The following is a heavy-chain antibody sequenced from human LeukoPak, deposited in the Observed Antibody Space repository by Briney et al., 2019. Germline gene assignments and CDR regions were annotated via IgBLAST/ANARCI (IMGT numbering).Heavy chain of an antibody. J-gene: IGHJ4*02. CDR1: GFTFSSYG. CDR2: ISYDGPNK. CDR3: ARGPMVRTNLFDY. V-gene: IGHV3-30*03. D-gene: IGHD3-10*01. Sequence: GGSLRLSCAASGFTFSSYGMHWVRQAPGKGLEWVAVISYDGPNKYYADSVKGRFTISRDNSKSRLYLQMNSLRAEDTAVYYCARGPMVRTNLFDYWGQGTLVTVSS.